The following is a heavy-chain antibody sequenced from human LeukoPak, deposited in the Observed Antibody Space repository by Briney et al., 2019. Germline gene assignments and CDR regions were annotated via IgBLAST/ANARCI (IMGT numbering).Heavy chain of an antibody. CDR3: ARDTHDYGRPGIPFDY. CDR1: GASISSYY. Sequence: PSETLSLTCTVSGASISSYYWSWIRQPAGKGLEWIGRIYTSGSTNYNPSLKSRVTMSVDTSKNQFSLKLSSVTAADTAVYYCARDTHDYGRPGIPFDYWGQGTLVTVSS. J-gene: IGHJ4*02. CDR2: IYTSGST. D-gene: IGHD4-17*01. V-gene: IGHV4-4*07.